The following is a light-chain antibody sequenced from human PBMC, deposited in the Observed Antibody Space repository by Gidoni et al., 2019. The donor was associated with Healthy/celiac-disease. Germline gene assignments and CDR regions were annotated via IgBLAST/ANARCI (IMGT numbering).Light chain of an antibody. Sequence: DIVMTQSPDSLAVSLGEWATINCKSSQSVLYSSNNKHYLAWYQQKPGQPPKLLIYWASTRESGVPDRFSGSGSGTDFTLTSSSLQAGDVAVYYCQQYYSTPRTFGQGTELEIK. CDR1: QSVLYSSNNKHY. CDR2: WAS. CDR3: QQYYSTPRT. J-gene: IGKJ2*01. V-gene: IGKV4-1*01.